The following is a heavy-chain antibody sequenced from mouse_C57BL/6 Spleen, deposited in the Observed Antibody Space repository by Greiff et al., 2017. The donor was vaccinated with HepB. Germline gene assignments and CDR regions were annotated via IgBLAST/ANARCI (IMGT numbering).Heavy chain of an antibody. CDR1: GFTFSDYY. V-gene: IGHV5-16*01. Sequence: EVKLMESEGGLVQPGSSMKLSCTASGFTFSDYYMAWVRQVPEKGLEWVANINYDGSSTYYLDSLKSRFIISRDNAKNILYLQMSSLKSEDTATYYCARDLASFGTYWYFDVWGTGTTVTVSS. CDR2: INYDGSST. J-gene: IGHJ1*03. CDR3: ARDLASFGTYWYFDV. D-gene: IGHD6-1*01.